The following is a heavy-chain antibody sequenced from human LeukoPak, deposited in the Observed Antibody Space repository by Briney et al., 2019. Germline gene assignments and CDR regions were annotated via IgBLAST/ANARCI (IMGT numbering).Heavy chain of an antibody. CDR3: AIGFVVVVPAANPHPSYYFDY. V-gene: IGHV1-69*13. D-gene: IGHD2-2*01. Sequence: ASVKVSCKASGGTFSSYAISWVRQAPGQGLEWMGGIIPIFSTANYAQKFQGRVTITADESTSTAYMELSSLRSEDTAVYYCAIGFVVVVPAANPHPSYYFDYWGQGTLVTVSS. CDR1: GGTFSSYA. CDR2: IIPIFSTA. J-gene: IGHJ4*02.